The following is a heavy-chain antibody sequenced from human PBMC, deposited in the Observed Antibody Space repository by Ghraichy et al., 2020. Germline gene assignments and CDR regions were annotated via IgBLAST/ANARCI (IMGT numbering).Heavy chain of an antibody. CDR3: ARQGEGIAAAGVFDY. CDR2: IYYSGST. Sequence: TLSLTCTVSGGSISSYYWSWIRQPPGKGLEWIGYIYYSGSTNYNPSLKSRVTISVDTSKNQFSLKLSSVTAADTAVYYCARQGEGIAAAGVFDYWGQGTLVTVSS. J-gene: IGHJ4*02. CDR1: GGSISSYY. D-gene: IGHD6-13*01. V-gene: IGHV4-59*08.